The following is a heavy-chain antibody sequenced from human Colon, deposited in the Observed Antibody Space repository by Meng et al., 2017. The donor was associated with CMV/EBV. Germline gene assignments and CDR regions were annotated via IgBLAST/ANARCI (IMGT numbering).Heavy chain of an antibody. D-gene: IGHD1-26*01. CDR2: INPITGGT. J-gene: IGHJ4*02. CDR1: GYTFTGYF. CDR3: ASLSGGDFDY. V-gene: IGHV1-2*02. Sequence: QGRLVPAGAEVKSPGSSVMVSCKASGYTFTGYFMYWVRQAPGQGLEWLGVINPITGGTNYAQKFQGRVTMTRDTSMNTAYMELSRLRSDDTAVYYCASLSGGDFDYWGQGTLVTVSS.